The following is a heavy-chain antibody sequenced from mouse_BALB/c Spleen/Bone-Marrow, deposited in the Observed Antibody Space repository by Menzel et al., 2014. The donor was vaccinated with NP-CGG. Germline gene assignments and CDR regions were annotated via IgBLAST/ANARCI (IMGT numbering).Heavy chain of an antibody. D-gene: IGHD3-3*01. V-gene: IGHV1-61*01. J-gene: IGHJ4*01. CDR2: IHPSDSET. Sequence: VKLMESGAELVRPGASVKLSCKASGYSFTSYWMNWVKQRPGQGLEWIGMIHPSDSETRLNQKFKDKATLTVDKSSSTAYMQLSSPTSEDSAVYCCARRGGRWAMDYWGQGTSVTVSS. CDR1: GYSFTSYW. CDR3: ARRGGRWAMDY.